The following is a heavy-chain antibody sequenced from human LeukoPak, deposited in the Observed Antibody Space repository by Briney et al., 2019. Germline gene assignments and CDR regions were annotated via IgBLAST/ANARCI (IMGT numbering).Heavy chain of an antibody. V-gene: IGHV4-61*02. CDR1: GGSISSGSYY. J-gene: IGHJ4*02. D-gene: IGHD3-10*01. Sequence: SETLSLTCTVSGGSISSGSYYWSWIRQPAGKGLEWIGRTYTSGSTNYNPSLKSRVTISVDTSKNQFSLKLSSVTAADTAVYYCARDRRWFGEVWGQGTLVTVSS. CDR3: ARDRRWFGEV. CDR2: TYTSGST.